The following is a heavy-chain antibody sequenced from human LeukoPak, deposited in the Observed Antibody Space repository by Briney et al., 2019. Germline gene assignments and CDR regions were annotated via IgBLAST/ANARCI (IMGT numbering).Heavy chain of an antibody. CDR1: GFTLSSYW. J-gene: IGHJ5*02. V-gene: IGHV3-7*01. CDR2: IKQDGSEK. Sequence: GGSLRLSCAASGFTLSSYWMSWVRQAPGKGLEWVANIKQDGSEKYYVDSVKGRFTISRDNAKNSLYLQMDSLRAEDAAVFYCARRHGSGYYDTSGYPIDLWGQGTLVTVSS. D-gene: IGHD3-22*01. CDR3: ARRHGSGYYDTSGYPIDL.